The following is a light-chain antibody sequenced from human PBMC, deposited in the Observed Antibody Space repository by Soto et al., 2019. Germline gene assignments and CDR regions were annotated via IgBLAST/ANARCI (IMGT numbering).Light chain of an antibody. V-gene: IGLV4-69*01. J-gene: IGLJ3*02. CDR1: XGHSSYA. CDR3: QTWGTGIRV. Sequence: QPVLTQSPSASASLGASVKLTCTLSXGHSSYAIAWHQQQPEKGPRYLMKLNSDGSHSKGDGIPDRFSGSSSGAERYLTISSLQSEDEADYYCQTWGTGIRVFGGGTKLTVL. CDR2: LNSDGSH.